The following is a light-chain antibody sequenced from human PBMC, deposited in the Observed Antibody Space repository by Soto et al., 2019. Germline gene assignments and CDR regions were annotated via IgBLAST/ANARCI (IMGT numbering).Light chain of an antibody. CDR1: QGISSY. V-gene: IGKV1-8*01. J-gene: IGKJ4*01. CDR2: AAS. CDR3: QQYYSYPALT. Sequence: AIRMTQSPSSFSASTGDRVTITCRASQGISSYLAGYQQKPVKAPKLLIYAASTLQSGVPSRFSGSGSGTDFTLIISCLQSEDFATYYCQQYYSYPALTFGGGTKVEIK.